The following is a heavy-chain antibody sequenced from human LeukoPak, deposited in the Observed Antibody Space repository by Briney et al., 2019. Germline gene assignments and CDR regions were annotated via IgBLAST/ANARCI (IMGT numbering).Heavy chain of an antibody. D-gene: IGHD3-22*01. Sequence: SETLSLTCTVSGGSISSYYWSWIRQPARKGLEWIGRIYTSGSTNYNPSLKSRVTMSVDTSKNQFSLKLSSVTAADTAVYYCARGGQDYYDSSGYYGPGDYWGQGTLVTVSS. V-gene: IGHV4-4*07. CDR1: GGSISSYY. J-gene: IGHJ4*02. CDR2: IYTSGST. CDR3: ARGGQDYYDSSGYYGPGDY.